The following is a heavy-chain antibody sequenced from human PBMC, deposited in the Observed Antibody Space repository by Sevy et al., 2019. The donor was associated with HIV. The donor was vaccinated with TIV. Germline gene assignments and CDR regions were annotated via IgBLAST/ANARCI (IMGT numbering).Heavy chain of an antibody. CDR1: AFTFEDYA. CDR3: AKGAGQWLGDAFDV. D-gene: IGHD6-19*01. J-gene: IGHJ3*01. CDR2: LSWNSGSI. Sequence: GGSLRLSCAASAFTFEDYAIHWVRQAPGKGLEWVSGLSWNSGSIDYADSVKGRFTISRDNAKNSLYLQMNSLRVEDTALYYCAKGAGQWLGDAFDVWGQGTMVTVSS. V-gene: IGHV3-9*01.